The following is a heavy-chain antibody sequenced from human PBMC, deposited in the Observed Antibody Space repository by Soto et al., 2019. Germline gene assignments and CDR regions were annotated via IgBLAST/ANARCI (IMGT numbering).Heavy chain of an antibody. D-gene: IGHD6-19*01. CDR1: GFTFDDYT. CDR2: ISWDGGST. CDR3: AKDTVESSGWYGILDY. V-gene: IGHV3-43*01. Sequence: GGSLRLSCAASGFTFDDYTMHWVRQAPGKGLEWVSLISWDGGSTYYADSVKGRFTISRDNSKHSLYLQMNSLRTEDTALYYCAKDTVESSGWYGILDYWGQGTLVTVSS. J-gene: IGHJ4*02.